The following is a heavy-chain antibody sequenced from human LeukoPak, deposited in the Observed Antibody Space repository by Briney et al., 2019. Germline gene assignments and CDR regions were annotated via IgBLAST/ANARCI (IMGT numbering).Heavy chain of an antibody. CDR2: IYSGGST. D-gene: IGHD2-2*01. CDR1: GFTVSSNY. V-gene: IGHV3-66*01. CDR3: ARGYCSSTSCYARYYYYYGMDV. J-gene: IGHJ6*02. Sequence: GGSLRLSCAASGFTVSSNYMSWVRQAPGKGLEWVSVIYSGGSTYYADSVKGSFTISRDNSKNTLYLQMNSLRAEDTAVYYCARGYCSSTSCYARYYYYYGMDVWGQGTTVTVSS.